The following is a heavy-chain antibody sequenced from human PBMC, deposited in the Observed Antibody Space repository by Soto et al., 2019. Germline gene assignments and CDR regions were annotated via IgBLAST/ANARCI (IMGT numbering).Heavy chain of an antibody. CDR2: INHSGST. Sequence: SETLSLTCAVYGGSFSGYYWSWIRQPPGKGLEWNGEINHSGSTNYNPSLKSRVTISVDTSKNQFSLKLSSVTAADTAVYYCARGGRLRPSYYFDYWGQGTLVTVSS. CDR3: ARGGRLRPSYYFDY. V-gene: IGHV4-34*01. CDR1: GGSFSGYY. D-gene: IGHD5-12*01. J-gene: IGHJ4*02.